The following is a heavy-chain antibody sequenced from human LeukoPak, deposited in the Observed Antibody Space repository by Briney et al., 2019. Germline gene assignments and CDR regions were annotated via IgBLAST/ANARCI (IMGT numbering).Heavy chain of an antibody. D-gene: IGHD5-12*01. J-gene: IGHJ6*02. CDR2: IYDSGST. CDR3: ARGGSGYDSFYYYGMDV. CDR1: GGSISSYY. V-gene: IGHV4-59*01. Sequence: SETLSLTCTVSGGSISSYYWSWIRQPPGKGLEWIGYIYDSGSTNYNPSLKSRVIISVDTSKNQFSLKLSSVTAADTAVYYCARGGSGYDSFYYYGMDVWGQGTTVTVSS.